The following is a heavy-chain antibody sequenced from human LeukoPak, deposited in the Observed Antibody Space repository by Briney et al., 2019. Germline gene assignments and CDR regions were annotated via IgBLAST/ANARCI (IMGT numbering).Heavy chain of an antibody. CDR3: AMSGVVVAAGFDY. V-gene: IGHV4-61*02. D-gene: IGHD2-15*01. Sequence: PSQTLSLTCTVSGGSISSGSYYWSWIRQPAGKGLEWIGRIYTSGSTNYNPFLKSRVTISVDTSKNQFSLKLSSVTAADTAVYYCAMSGVVVAAGFDYWGQGTLVTVSS. CDR2: IYTSGST. CDR1: GGSISSGSYY. J-gene: IGHJ4*02.